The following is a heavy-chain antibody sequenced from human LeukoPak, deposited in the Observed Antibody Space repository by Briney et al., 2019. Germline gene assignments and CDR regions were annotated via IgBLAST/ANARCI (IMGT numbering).Heavy chain of an antibody. Sequence: GGSLRLSCAASGFTFSSYAMTWVCQAPGKGLELVSGISGSGGSTYYADSVKGRFTISRDNSKNTLYLQMNSLRAEDTAVYYCARAKFGVTAIRYFEYWGQGTLVTVSS. CDR2: ISGSGGST. D-gene: IGHD2-21*02. CDR1: GFTFSSYA. CDR3: ARAKFGVTAIRYFEY. V-gene: IGHV3-23*01. J-gene: IGHJ4*02.